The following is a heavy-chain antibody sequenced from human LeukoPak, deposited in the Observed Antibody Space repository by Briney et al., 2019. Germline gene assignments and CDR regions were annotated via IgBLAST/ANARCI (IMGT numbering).Heavy chain of an antibody. Sequence: PGGSLRLSCVASGFTFSRYAMHWVRLAPGKGLEWVAVISYDGSNKYYADYVKGRFTISRDNSKNTLYLQMNSLRAEDTALYYCARDGNFYYGPGSYCDYWGQGTLVTVSS. CDR3: ARDGNFYYGPGSYCDY. V-gene: IGHV3-30-3*01. D-gene: IGHD3-10*01. CDR2: ISYDGSNK. J-gene: IGHJ4*02. CDR1: GFTFSRYA.